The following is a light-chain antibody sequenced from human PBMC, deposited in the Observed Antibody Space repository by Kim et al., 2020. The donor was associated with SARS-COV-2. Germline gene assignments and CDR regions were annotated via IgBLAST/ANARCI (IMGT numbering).Light chain of an antibody. CDR1: QDINNY. CDR2: DAS. Sequence: DIQMTQSPSSLSASVGDRVTITCQASQDINNYLNWYQQKPGKAPKLLIYDASNLETGVPSRFSRSGSGTDFTFTISSLQPEDIATYYCKQYDNLPFTFGPGTKVDIK. J-gene: IGKJ3*01. CDR3: KQYDNLPFT. V-gene: IGKV1-33*01.